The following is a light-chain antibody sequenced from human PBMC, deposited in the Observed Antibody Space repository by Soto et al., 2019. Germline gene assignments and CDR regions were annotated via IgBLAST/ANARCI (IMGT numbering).Light chain of an antibody. V-gene: IGLV1-47*01. CDR2: NNN. CDR3: AAWDDSLSGPYV. Sequence: QSFLTQPPSASATPGRRVTISCSGASSNIAWYQHLPGTSPKLLIYNNNQRPSGVPDRFSGSKSGTSASLAISGLRSEDEADYYCAAWDDSLSGPYVFGTGTKVTVL. J-gene: IGLJ1*01. CDR1: SSNIA.